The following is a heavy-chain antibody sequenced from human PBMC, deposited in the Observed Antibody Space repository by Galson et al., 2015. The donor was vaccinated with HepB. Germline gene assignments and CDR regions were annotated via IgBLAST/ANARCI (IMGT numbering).Heavy chain of an antibody. CDR3: ARVSSDYRNYPSDY. Sequence: SLRLSCAASGFTFSPYAMHWVRQAPGKGLEYVSVITSNGGSTYYADSVKGRFTISRDNFKNTLYLQMGSLRAEDTAVYYCARVSSDYRNYPSDYWGQGTLVTVSS. V-gene: IGHV3-64*02. D-gene: IGHD4-11*01. CDR2: ITSNGGST. CDR1: GFTFSPYA. J-gene: IGHJ4*02.